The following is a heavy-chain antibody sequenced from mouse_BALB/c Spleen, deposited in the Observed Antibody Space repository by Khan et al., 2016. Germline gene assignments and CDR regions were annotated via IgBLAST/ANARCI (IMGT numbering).Heavy chain of an antibody. Sequence: QIQLVQSGPDLKKPGETVKISCKASGYTFTNYGMNWVKQAPGKGLKWMGWINTNTGEPTYAEEFKGRFAFSLETSATTAYLQINNLKHEDMATYFGAEYYYVSNWFAYWGPGTLVTVSA. J-gene: IGHJ3*01. CDR1: GYTFTNYG. D-gene: IGHD1-1*01. V-gene: IGHV9-3*02. CDR3: AEYYYVSNWFAY. CDR2: INTNTGEP.